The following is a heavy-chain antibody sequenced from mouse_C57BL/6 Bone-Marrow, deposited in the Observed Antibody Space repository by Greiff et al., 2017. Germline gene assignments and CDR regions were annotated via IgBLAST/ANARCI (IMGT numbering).Heavy chain of an antibody. D-gene: IGHD2-5*01. CDR1: GYTFTSYW. Sequence: QVQLQQSGAELVKPGASVKMSCKASGYTFTSYWITWVKQRPGQGLVWIGDIYPGSGSTNYNEKFKCKATLTVDTSSSTAYMQLSSLTSTDSAVYVCARPSDSNYWYFDVGGTGTTVTVTS. CDR2: IYPGSGST. V-gene: IGHV1-55*01. J-gene: IGHJ1*03. CDR3: ARPSDSNYWYFDV.